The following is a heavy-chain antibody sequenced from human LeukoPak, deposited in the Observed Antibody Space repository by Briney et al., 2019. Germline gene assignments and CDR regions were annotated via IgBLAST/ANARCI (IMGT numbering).Heavy chain of an antibody. V-gene: IGHV3-21*01. CDR1: GFTFSSYS. D-gene: IGHD2-21*02. CDR2: ISSSSYI. Sequence: GGSLRLSCAASGFTFSSYSMNWVRQAPGKGLEWVSSISSSSYIYYADSVKGRFTISRDNAKNSLYLQMNSLRAEDTAVYYCALLGVTARSPSDYWGQGTLVTVSS. J-gene: IGHJ4*02. CDR3: ALLGVTARSPSDY.